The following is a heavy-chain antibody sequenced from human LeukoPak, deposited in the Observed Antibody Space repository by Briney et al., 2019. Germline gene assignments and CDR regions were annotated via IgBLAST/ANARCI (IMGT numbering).Heavy chain of an antibody. CDR3: ASVYSYGSDYFDY. CDR1: GFTFSDYY. V-gene: IGHV3-11*04. CDR2: ISGVYDNI. D-gene: IGHD5-18*01. Sequence: PGGSLRLSCAASGFTFSDYYMTWIRQAPGRGLEWVSYISGVYDNIYYGDSVKGRFTISRDNAKNSVYLQMSSLRAEDTAVYYCASVYSYGSDYFDYWGQGTLVTVSS. J-gene: IGHJ4*02.